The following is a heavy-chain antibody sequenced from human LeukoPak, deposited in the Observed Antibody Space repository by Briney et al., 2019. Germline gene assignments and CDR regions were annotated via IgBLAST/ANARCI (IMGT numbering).Heavy chain of an antibody. CDR1: GFTFSSYA. D-gene: IGHD3-3*01. CDR2: ISGSGGST. Sequence: GGSLRLSCAASGFTFSSYAMSWVRQAPGKGLEWVSAISGSGGSTYYADSVKGRFTISRDNSKNTPYLQMNSLRAEDTAVYYCAKDRRFLEWLLGAEYFQHWGQGTLVTVSS. CDR3: AKDRRFLEWLLGAEYFQH. V-gene: IGHV3-23*01. J-gene: IGHJ1*01.